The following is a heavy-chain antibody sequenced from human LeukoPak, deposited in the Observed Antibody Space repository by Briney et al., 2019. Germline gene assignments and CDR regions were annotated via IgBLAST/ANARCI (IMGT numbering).Heavy chain of an antibody. J-gene: IGHJ4*02. Sequence: SETLSLTCAVYGGSFSGYYWSSIRQPPGKGLEWIGEINHSGSTNYNPSLKSRVTISVDTSKNQFSLKLSSVTAADTAVYYCARGPYSSGWGQGTLVTVSS. CDR3: ARGPYSSG. V-gene: IGHV4-34*01. CDR1: GGSFSGYY. D-gene: IGHD6-19*01. CDR2: INHSGST.